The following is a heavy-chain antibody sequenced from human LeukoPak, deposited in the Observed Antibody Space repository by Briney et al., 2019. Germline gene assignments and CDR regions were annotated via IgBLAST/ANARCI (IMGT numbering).Heavy chain of an antibody. D-gene: IGHD3-3*01. Sequence: PGGSLRLSCAASGFTFSSYSMNWVRQAPGKGLEWVSYISSSSTIYYADSVKGRFTISRDNAKNSLYLQMNSLRVEDTAVYYCARGRGHDFWSGYNDYWGQGTLVTVSS. J-gene: IGHJ4*02. CDR3: ARGRGHDFWSGYNDY. CDR2: ISSSSTI. V-gene: IGHV3-48*01. CDR1: GFTFSSYS.